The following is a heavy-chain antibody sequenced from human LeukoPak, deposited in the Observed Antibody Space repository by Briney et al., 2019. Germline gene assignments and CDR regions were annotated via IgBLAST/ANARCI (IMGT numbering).Heavy chain of an antibody. J-gene: IGHJ4*02. CDR3: ARRKGYCSGGNCYSEPLDY. CDR1: GYSISSGYY. V-gene: IGHV4-38-2*01. Sequence: SETLSLTCAVSGYSISSGYYWGWIRQPPGKGLEWIANIYHTGSTYYNPSLQSRVTISLDTSKNQFSLKLSSVTAADTAVYYCARRKGYCSGGNCYSEPLDYWGQGTLVTVSS. CDR2: IYHTGST. D-gene: IGHD2-15*01.